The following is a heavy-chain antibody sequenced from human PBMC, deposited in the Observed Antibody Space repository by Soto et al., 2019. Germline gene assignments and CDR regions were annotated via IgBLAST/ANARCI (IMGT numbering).Heavy chain of an antibody. Sequence: SETLSLTCTVPGGSISSYYWSWIRQPPGKGLEWIGYIYYSGSTNYNPSLKSRVTISVDTSKNQFSLKLSSVTAADTAVYYCARQSSDDFWSGYSDWFDPWGQGTLVTVSS. CDR1: GGSISSYY. V-gene: IGHV4-59*08. CDR2: IYYSGST. CDR3: ARQSSDDFWSGYSDWFDP. D-gene: IGHD3-3*01. J-gene: IGHJ5*02.